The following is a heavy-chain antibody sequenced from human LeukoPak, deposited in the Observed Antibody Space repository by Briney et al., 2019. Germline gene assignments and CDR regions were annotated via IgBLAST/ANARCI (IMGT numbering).Heavy chain of an antibody. D-gene: IGHD2-2*02. CDR3: ARIRRYTSGQPFDY. CDR2: ISPSGDRM. V-gene: IGHV3-48*04. J-gene: IGHJ4*02. Sequence: GSLRLSCAASGFTFSSYGMHWVRQAPGTGLEWVSYISPSGDRMYYADSVKGRFTISRDNAKNALYLQMNRLRAEDTSVYYCARIRRYTSGQPFDYWGQGTLVTVSS. CDR1: GFTFSSYG.